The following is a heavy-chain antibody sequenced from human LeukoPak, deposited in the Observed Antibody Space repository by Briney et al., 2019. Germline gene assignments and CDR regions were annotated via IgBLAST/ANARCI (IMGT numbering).Heavy chain of an antibody. CDR1: GFTFSSYW. Sequence: PGGSLRLSCAASGFTFSSYWMSWVRQAPGKGLEWVSAISGSGGSTYYADSVKGRFTISRDNSKNTLYLQMNSLRAEDTAVYYCAKDQDFWSGYYTNWGQGTLVTVSS. V-gene: IGHV3-23*01. D-gene: IGHD3-3*01. J-gene: IGHJ4*02. CDR2: ISGSGGST. CDR3: AKDQDFWSGYYTN.